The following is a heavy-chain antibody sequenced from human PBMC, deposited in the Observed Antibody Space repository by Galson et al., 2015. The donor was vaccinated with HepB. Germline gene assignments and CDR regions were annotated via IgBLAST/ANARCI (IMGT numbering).Heavy chain of an antibody. V-gene: IGHV4-34*01. J-gene: IGHJ4*02. CDR2: INHSGST. D-gene: IGHD1-26*01. Sequence: LSLTCAVYGGSFSGYYWSWIRQPPGKGLEWIGEINHSGSTNYNPSLKSRVTISVDTSKNQFSLKLSSVTAADTAVYYCARTKARIVGATRAFFDYWGQGTLVTVSS. CDR1: GGSFSGYY. CDR3: ARTKARIVGATRAFFDY.